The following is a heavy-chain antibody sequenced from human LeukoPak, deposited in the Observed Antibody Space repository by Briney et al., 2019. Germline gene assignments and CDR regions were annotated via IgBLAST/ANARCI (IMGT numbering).Heavy chain of an antibody. CDR1: GYTFIDHY. CDR3: ARAFNGYYFDF. J-gene: IGHJ4*02. V-gene: IGHV1-2*02. Sequence: ASVTVSCKASGYTFIDHYIHWVRQAPGQGLEWMGWINPSSGGANYAQNFQDRVTMTRDTSISTAYMELSSLRSDDTAVYYCARAFNGYYFDFWGQGTLVTVSS. CDR2: INPSSGGA.